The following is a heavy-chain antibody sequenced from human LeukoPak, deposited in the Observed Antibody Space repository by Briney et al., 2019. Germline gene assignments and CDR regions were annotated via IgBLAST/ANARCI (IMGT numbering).Heavy chain of an antibody. D-gene: IGHD4-17*01. CDR2: ISGSGGST. CDR3: AKDSSATVTPLDY. V-gene: IGHV3-23*01. CDR1: GFTFSSYA. Sequence: PGGSLRLSCAASGFTFSSYAMSWVRQAPGKGLEWVSAISGSGGSTYYADSVKGRFAISRDNSKNTLYLQMNSLRAEDTAVYYCAKDSSATVTPLDYWGQGTLVTASS. J-gene: IGHJ4*02.